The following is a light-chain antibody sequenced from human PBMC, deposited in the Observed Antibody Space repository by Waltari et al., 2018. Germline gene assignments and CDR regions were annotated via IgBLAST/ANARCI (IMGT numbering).Light chain of an antibody. CDR2: KAS. CDR3: QQYNTYWLT. CDR1: QNINNW. Sequence: DIQMTQSPATLSASVGDRVTITCQASQNINNWLAWYQQKPGKAPKRLIYKASTLESGVPSRFSGSGSGTEFTLTITSLQPDDFATYHCQQYNTYWLTFGGGTKVEIK. J-gene: IGKJ4*01. V-gene: IGKV1-5*03.